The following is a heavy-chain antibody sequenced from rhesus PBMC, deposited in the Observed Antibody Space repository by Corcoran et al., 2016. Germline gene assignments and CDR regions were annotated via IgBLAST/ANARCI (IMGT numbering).Heavy chain of an antibody. V-gene: IGHV3-54*02. J-gene: IGHJ4*01. Sequence: EVQLVESGGGLVQPRGSLRLSCAASGFTFSSYGMHWVRQAPGQGLEWVAVISYDGSNKYYADSVKDRFTISRDNSKNMLYLQMNNLKLDDTAVYYCARTHSGSYYYSDYWGQGVLVTVSS. CDR3: ARTHSGSYYYSDY. CDR1: GFTFSSYG. CDR2: ISYDGSNK. D-gene: IGHD3-16*01.